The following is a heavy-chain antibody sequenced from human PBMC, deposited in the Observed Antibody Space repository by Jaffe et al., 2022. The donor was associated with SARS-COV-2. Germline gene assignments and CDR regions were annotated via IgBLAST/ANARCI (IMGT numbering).Heavy chain of an antibody. CDR3: AKDWTASWELHGTGYFDY. CDR1: GFTFSSYA. V-gene: IGHV3-23*01. D-gene: IGHD1-26*01. CDR2: MTGRDGRT. Sequence: EVQLLESGGDLVQPGGSLRLSCAASGFTFSSYAMSWVRQAPGKGLEWVSGMTGRDGRTYYADSVKGRFTISRDNSQNTLYLQMNSLRAEDTAVYFCAKDWTASWELHGTGYFDYWGQGTLVTVSS. J-gene: IGHJ4*02.